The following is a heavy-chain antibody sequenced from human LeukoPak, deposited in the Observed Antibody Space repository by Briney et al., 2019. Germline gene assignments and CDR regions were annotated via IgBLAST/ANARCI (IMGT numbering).Heavy chain of an antibody. CDR1: GFTFRNYG. D-gene: IGHD2-21*02. J-gene: IGHJ6*03. CDR2: IYNDGCKN. V-gene: IGHV3-33*01. Sequence: PGGSLRLSCAASGFTFRNYGMHWVRQAPGKGLEWVAFIYNDGCKNLYGDSVKGRFTISRDNSKNTLYLQMNSLGAEDTAVYYCARDPGDGTPGYYMNVWGKGTTVSVSS. CDR3: ARDPGDGTPGYYMNV.